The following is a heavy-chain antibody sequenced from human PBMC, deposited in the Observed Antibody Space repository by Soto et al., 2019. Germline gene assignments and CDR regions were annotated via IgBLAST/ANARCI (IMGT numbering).Heavy chain of an antibody. Sequence: QVQLVQSGAEVKKPGSSVKVSCKASGGTFSSYTISWVRQAPGQGLEWMGRIIPILGIANYAQKFQGRVTITADKSTSTASMELSSLRSEDTAVYYCAREEVGYYFDYWGQGTLVTVSS. D-gene: IGHD3-10*01. CDR2: IIPILGIA. J-gene: IGHJ4*02. V-gene: IGHV1-69*08. CDR1: GGTFSSYT. CDR3: AREEVGYYFDY.